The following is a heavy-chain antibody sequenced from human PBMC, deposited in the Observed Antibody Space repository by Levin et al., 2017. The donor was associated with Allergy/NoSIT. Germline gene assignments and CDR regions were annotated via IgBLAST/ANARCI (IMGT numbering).Heavy chain of an antibody. CDR1: GYSFSNHW. CDR3: ATSKGSTWHYFEY. V-gene: IGHV5-51*01. Sequence: GESLKISCKGSGYSFSNHWIGWVRQMPGKGLEWMGIIYPGDSDTRYSPSFQGQVTISADKSISTAYLQWSSLKASDTAMYYCATSKGSTWHYFEYWGQGTLVTVSS. D-gene: IGHD6-13*01. CDR2: IYPGDSDT. J-gene: IGHJ4*02.